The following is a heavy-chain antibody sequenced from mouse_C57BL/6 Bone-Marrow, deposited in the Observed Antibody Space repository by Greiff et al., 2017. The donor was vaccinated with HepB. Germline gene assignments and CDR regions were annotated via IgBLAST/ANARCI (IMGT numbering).Heavy chain of an antibody. CDR1: GYTFTSYW. D-gene: IGHD2-5*01. Sequence: QVQLQQPGAELVKPGASVKLSCKASGYTFTSYWMHWVKQRPGQGLEWIGMIHPNSGSTNYHEKFKSKATLTVDKSSSTAYMQLSSLTSEDSAVYYCSRAYYSNYLPWYFDVWGTGTTVTVSS. J-gene: IGHJ1*03. CDR3: SRAYYSNYLPWYFDV. V-gene: IGHV1-64*01. CDR2: IHPNSGST.